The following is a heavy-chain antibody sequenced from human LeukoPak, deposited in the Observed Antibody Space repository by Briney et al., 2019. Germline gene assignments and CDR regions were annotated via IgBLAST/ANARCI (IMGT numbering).Heavy chain of an antibody. CDR1: GFTFTGSW. CDR3: ARAGYYRFDY. J-gene: IGHJ4*02. CDR2: MNGDGSTI. Sequence: GGSLRLSCAASGFTFTGSWMHWVRQVPGKGLLWVARMNGDGSTINYADSVKGRFTISRDDANNMLYLQMNSLKVEDMAVYYCARAGYYRFDYWGQGVLVRVSS. D-gene: IGHD4-17*01. V-gene: IGHV3-74*01.